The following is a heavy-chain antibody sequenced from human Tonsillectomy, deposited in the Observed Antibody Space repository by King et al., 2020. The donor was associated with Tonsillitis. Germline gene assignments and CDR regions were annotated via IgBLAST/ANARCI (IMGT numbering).Heavy chain of an antibody. J-gene: IGHJ4*02. CDR1: GYTFTSYY. CDR3: ARAKDYDCSGYYLGY. CDR2: IYPSGGST. Sequence: QLVQSGAEVKKPGASVKVSCKASGYTFTSYYMHWVRQAPGQGLEWMGIIYPSGGSTSYAQKFQGRVTMTRDTSTSTLYMELSSLRSEDTAVYYCARAKDYDCSGYYLGYWGQGTLVTVSP. D-gene: IGHD3-22*01. V-gene: IGHV1-46*01.